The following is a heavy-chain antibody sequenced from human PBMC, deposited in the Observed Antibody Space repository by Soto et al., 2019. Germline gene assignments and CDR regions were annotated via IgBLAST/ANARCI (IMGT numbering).Heavy chain of an antibody. Sequence: SETLSLTCTVSGGSISSGDYYWSWIRQPPGKGLEWIGYIYYSGSTYYNPSLKSRVTISVDTSKNQFSLKLSSVTAADTAVYYCTREQQQLALDYWGQGTLVTVSS. CDR1: GGSISSGDYY. CDR3: TREQQQLALDY. V-gene: IGHV4-30-4*01. J-gene: IGHJ4*02. CDR2: IYYSGST. D-gene: IGHD6-13*01.